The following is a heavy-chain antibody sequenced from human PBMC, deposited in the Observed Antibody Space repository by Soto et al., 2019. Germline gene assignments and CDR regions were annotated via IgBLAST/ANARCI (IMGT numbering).Heavy chain of an antibody. CDR1: GDTISTGGYT. CDR3: ARHFWRDYGDYVDNWFDP. D-gene: IGHD4-17*01. CDR2: TYHSGNP. V-gene: IGHV4-30-2*01. J-gene: IGHJ5*02. Sequence: SETLSLTCDVSGDTISTGGYTWAWIRQPPGKALEWIGHTYHSGNPYYNPSLKSRVTISVDRSKNQFSLKLSSVTAADTAVYYCARHFWRDYGDYVDNWFDPWGQGTLVTVSS.